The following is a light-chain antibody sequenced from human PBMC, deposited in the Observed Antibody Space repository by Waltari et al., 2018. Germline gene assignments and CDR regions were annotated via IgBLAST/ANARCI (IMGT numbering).Light chain of an antibody. CDR2: DVS. Sequence: DIQLTQSPSSLSAAVGDRVTITCQASQDISNYINWYQKRPGKAPKLLIYDVSDVERGVPSRFSGSGSGTAFTFTISSLQPEDVATYFCQQYHNLPLTFGGGTKVDIK. CDR1: QDISNY. J-gene: IGKJ4*01. V-gene: IGKV1-33*01. CDR3: QQYHNLPLT.